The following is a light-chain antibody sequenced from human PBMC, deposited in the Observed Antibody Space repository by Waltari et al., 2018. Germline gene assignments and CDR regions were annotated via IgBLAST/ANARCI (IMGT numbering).Light chain of an antibody. CDR3: QQGYRIPLA. CDR1: QSINTY. Sequence: DIQMTQSPSSLSASVGDRVTITCRASQSINTYLNWYQRKPGEAPKLLIYGASTLESRVPSRFSGSGSGTDFTLTISSLQPEDFATYYCQQGYRIPLAFGPGAKVEMK. V-gene: IGKV1-39*01. CDR2: GAS. J-gene: IGKJ3*01.